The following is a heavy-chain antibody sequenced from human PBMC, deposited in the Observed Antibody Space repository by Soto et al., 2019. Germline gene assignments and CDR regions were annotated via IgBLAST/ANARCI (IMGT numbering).Heavy chain of an antibody. V-gene: IGHV3-21*01. J-gene: IGHJ6*03. Sequence: EVQLVESGGGLVKPGGSLRLSCAASGFTFSSYSMNWVRQAPGKGLEWVSSISSSSSYIYYADSVKGRFTISRDNAKNSLYLQMNSLRAEDTAVYYCASARGVVAATRLYASTYFHYYMDVWGKGTTVTVSS. CDR2: ISSSSSYI. CDR1: GFTFSSYS. CDR3: ASARGVVAATRLYASTYFHYYMDV. D-gene: IGHD2-15*01.